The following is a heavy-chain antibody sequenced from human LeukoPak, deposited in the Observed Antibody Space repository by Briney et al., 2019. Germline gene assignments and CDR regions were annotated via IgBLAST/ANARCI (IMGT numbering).Heavy chain of an antibody. Sequence: PGGSLRLSCAASGFTFSSHAMSWVLQAPGKGLEWVSAISGSGGSKYYADSVKGRFTISRDNSKNTLYVQMNSLRAEDTATYYCAKGTTYYDILTGYGYPYYFDYWGQGTLVTVSS. CDR3: AKGTTYYDILTGYGYPYYFDY. D-gene: IGHD3-9*01. V-gene: IGHV3-23*01. CDR1: GFTFSSHA. J-gene: IGHJ4*02. CDR2: ISGSGGSK.